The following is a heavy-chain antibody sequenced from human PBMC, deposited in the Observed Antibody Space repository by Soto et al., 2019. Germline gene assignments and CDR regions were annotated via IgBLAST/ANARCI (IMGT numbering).Heavy chain of an antibody. CDR3: ARRGRGQLVRHYYYYGMDV. CDR2: IYPGDSDT. D-gene: IGHD6-6*01. Sequence: GESLKISCTGSGYSFTSYWIGWVRQMPGKGLEWMGIIYPGDSDTRYSPSFQGQVTISADKSISTAYLQWSSLKASDTAMYYCARRGRGQLVRHYYYYGMDVWGQGTTVTVSS. CDR1: GYSFTSYW. V-gene: IGHV5-51*01. J-gene: IGHJ6*02.